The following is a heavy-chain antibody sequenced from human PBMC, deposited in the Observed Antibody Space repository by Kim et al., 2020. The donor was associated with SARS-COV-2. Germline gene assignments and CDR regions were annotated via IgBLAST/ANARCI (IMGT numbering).Heavy chain of an antibody. D-gene: IGHD3-3*02. CDR2: IIPMFGSA. V-gene: IGHV1-69*13. CDR3: ARWEVAFFYGLDV. J-gene: IGHJ6*02. Sequence: SVKVSCKASGGTFSNFGIIWVRQAPGQGLEWMGGIIPMFGSANYAQKFLGRVTITADESTSTAYLEVNNLRSDDTFVYYCARWEVAFFYGLDVWGQGTT. CDR1: GGTFSNFG.